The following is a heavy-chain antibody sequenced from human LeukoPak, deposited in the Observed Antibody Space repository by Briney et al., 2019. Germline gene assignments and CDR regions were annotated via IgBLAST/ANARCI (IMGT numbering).Heavy chain of an antibody. CDR3: ARAVLEAFITGTYYFDY. D-gene: IGHD1-20*01. J-gene: IGHJ4*02. V-gene: IGHV1-46*01. CDR1: GYTFTSYY. CDR2: INPSGGST. Sequence: GASVKVSCKASGYTFTSYYMHGVRQAPGQGLEWMGIINPSGGSTSYAQKFQGRVTMTRDMSTSTVYMELSSMRSEDTAVYYCARAVLEAFITGTYYFDYWGQGTLVTVSS.